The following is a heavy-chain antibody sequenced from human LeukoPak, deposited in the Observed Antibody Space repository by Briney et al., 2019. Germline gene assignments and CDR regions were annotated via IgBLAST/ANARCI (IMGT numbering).Heavy chain of an antibody. Sequence: SETLSLTCTVSGGSISSYYWSWIRQPPEKGLEWIGYIYYSGSTNYNPSLKSRVTISVDTSKNQFSLKLSSVTAADTAVYYCARYDSSGSLDYWGQGTLVTVSS. CDR3: ARYDSSGSLDY. D-gene: IGHD3-22*01. CDR2: IYYSGST. CDR1: GGSISSYY. V-gene: IGHV4-59*08. J-gene: IGHJ4*02.